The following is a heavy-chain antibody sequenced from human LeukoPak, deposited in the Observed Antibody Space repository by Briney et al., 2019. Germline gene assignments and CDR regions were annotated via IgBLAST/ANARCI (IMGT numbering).Heavy chain of an antibody. J-gene: IGHJ4*02. D-gene: IGHD7-27*01. V-gene: IGHV3-48*03. CDR1: GFTFSSYE. CDR3: ARDGDVQYYLDY. CDR2: ISSSGSTI. Sequence: PGGSLRLSCAASGFTFSSYEMNWVRQAPGKGLEWVSYISSSGSTIYYADSVKGRFTISRDNAKNSLYLQMNSLRAEDTAVYYCARDGDVQYYLDYWGQGTLVTVSS.